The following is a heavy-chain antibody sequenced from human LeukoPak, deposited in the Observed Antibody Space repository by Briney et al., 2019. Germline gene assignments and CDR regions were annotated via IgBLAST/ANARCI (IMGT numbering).Heavy chain of an antibody. D-gene: IGHD3-22*01. J-gene: IGHJ4*02. CDR1: GFTFTSYW. V-gene: IGHV3-48*04. CDR3: ARAVNPHYYDTSGFDY. CDR2: IGSSGTTI. Sequence: PGGSLRLSCAASGFTFTSYWMHWVRQAPGKGLEWVSYIGSSGTTIHYADSVKGRFTTSRDNAKNLLYLVMNSLRAEDTAVYYCARAVNPHYYDTSGFDYWGQGTLVTVSS.